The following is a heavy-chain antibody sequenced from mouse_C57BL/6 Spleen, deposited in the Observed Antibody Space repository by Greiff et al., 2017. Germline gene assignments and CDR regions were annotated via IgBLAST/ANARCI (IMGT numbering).Heavy chain of an antibody. Sequence: VQLQQSGAELVRPGASVTLSCKASGYTFTDYEMHWVKQTPVHGLEWIGAIDPETGGTAYNQKFKGKAILTSDKSSSTAYMELRSLTSEDSAVYYCTRGYGSWYFDVWGTGTTVTVSS. D-gene: IGHD1-1*01. CDR3: TRGYGSWYFDV. J-gene: IGHJ1*03. CDR2: IDPETGGT. CDR1: GYTFTDYE. V-gene: IGHV1-15*01.